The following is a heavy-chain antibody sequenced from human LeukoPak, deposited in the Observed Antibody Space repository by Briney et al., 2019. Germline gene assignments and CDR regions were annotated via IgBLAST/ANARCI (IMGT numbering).Heavy chain of an antibody. J-gene: IGHJ4*02. Sequence: PGGSLRLSCAASGFTFSSYGMHWVRQAPGKGLEWVAVIWYDGSNKYYADSVKGRFTISGDNSKNTLYLQMNSLRAEDTAVYYCGSSVVAAIDYWGQGTLVTVSS. V-gene: IGHV3-33*01. CDR1: GFTFSSYG. CDR3: GSSVVAAIDY. CDR2: IWYDGSNK. D-gene: IGHD2-15*01.